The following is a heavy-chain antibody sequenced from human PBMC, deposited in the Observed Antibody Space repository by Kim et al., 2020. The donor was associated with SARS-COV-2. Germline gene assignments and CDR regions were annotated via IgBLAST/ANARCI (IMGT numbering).Heavy chain of an antibody. CDR2: ISSSGGSA. Sequence: GGSLRLSCSASGFTFSIYGMRWVRQVPGKGLEYVSAISSSGGSAYYADSVKGRFTISRDNSNNILYLQMSSLRPEDTAVYYCVKDWTVTTDTAYWGRGTLVPVSS. J-gene: IGHJ4*02. CDR1: GFTFSIYG. V-gene: IGHV3-64D*08. D-gene: IGHD3-22*01. CDR3: VKDWTVTTDTAY.